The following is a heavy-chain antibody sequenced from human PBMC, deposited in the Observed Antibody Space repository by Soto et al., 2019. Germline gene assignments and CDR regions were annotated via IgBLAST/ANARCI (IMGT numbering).Heavy chain of an antibody. CDR2: IYYSGST. D-gene: IGHD2-8*01. Sequence: SETLSLTCTVSGGSVSSSRYYWGWIRQPPGKGLEWIGSIYYSGSTYYNPSLKSRVTISLDTSKNQFSLKLSSVTAADTAVYYCARREQCTNGVCYSFDYWGQGTLVTVSS. J-gene: IGHJ4*02. CDR1: GGSVSSSRYY. V-gene: IGHV4-39*01. CDR3: ARREQCTNGVCYSFDY.